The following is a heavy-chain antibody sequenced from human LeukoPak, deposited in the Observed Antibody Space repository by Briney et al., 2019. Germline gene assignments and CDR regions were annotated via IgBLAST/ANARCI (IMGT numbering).Heavy chain of an antibody. V-gene: IGHV4-39*01. CDR2: IYYSGST. D-gene: IGHD4-17*01. CDR3: ATDTVTTYFGY. Sequence: SETLSLTCTVSGGSISSSSYYWGWIRQPPGKGLEWIGSIYYSGSTYYNPSLKSRVTISVDTSKNQFSLKLSSVTAADTAVYYCATDTVTTYFGYWGQGTLVTVSS. CDR1: GGSISSSSYY. J-gene: IGHJ4*02.